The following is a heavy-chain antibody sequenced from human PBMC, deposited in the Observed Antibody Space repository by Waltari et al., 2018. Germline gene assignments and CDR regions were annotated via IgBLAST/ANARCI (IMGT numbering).Heavy chain of an antibody. CDR1: GFTFSDSW. CDR2: VNYDGSQK. D-gene: IGHD3-9*01. CDR3: AGAGGGFNNDWSL. V-gene: IGHV3-7*03. J-gene: IGHJ4*02. Sequence: EVPLVESGGGLVQPGGSLRLSCAASGFTFSDSWMSWVRQAPGKGLEGGDNVNYDGSQKLDGDSVRGRCTISRYNAKNSLLLQMTSVRVDDTAVYYCAGAGGGFNNDWSLGGQGTLVTVSS.